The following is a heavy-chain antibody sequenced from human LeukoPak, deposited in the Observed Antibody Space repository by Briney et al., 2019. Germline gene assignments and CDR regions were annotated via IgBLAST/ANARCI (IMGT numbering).Heavy chain of an antibody. Sequence: ASVKVSCKASGYTFTSYYIHWVRQAPGQGLEWMGIINPSSGSISYEQKFQGRVTMTRDTSTSTVYMELSSLRSEDTAVYFCAIFGLWFGENFLAPLDCWDQGPLGSV. CDR2: INPSSGSI. D-gene: IGHD3-10*01. CDR1: GYTFTSYY. V-gene: IGHV1-46*01. CDR3: AIFGLWFGENFLAPLDC. J-gene: IGHJ1*01.